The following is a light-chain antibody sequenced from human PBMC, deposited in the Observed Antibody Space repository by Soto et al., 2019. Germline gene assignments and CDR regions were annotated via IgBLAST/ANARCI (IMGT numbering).Light chain of an antibody. Sequence: EIVMTQSPATLSVSPGERATLSCRASQSVSSNLAWYQQKPGQAPRLLIYGASTRATGIPARFSGSGSGTDFTPTISSLQSEDFAFYYCQQYNTWPPITFGQGTRLEIK. CDR2: GAS. CDR3: QQYNTWPPIT. CDR1: QSVSSN. J-gene: IGKJ5*01. V-gene: IGKV3-15*01.